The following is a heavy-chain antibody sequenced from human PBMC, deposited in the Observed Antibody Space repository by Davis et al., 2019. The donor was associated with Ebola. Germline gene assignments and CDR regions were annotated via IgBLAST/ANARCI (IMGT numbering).Heavy chain of an antibody. CDR2: LVLSADT. J-gene: IGHJ3*02. V-gene: IGHV3-23*01. CDR3: AKDTSNIWFDI. D-gene: IGHD1-26*01. Sequence: GESLKISCAASGFVFSNYVMSWVRRAPGKGLEWVSTLVLSADTYYADSVKGRFTISRDNSKNTLYLQMNGLRVEDTAIYYCAKDTSNIWFDIWGQGTMVTVSS. CDR1: GFVFSNYV.